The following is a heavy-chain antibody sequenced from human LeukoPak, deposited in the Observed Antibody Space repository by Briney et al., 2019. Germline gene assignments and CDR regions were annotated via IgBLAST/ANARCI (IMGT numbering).Heavy chain of an antibody. CDR3: ARGGAGKYGSGSYWAFDI. CDR1: GGSISSYY. D-gene: IGHD3-10*01. J-gene: IGHJ3*02. Sequence: SETLSLTCTVSGGSISSYYWSWIRQPPGKGLEWIGYIYYSGSTNYNPSLKSRVTISVDTSKNQFSLKLSSETAADTAVYYCARGGAGKYGSGSYWAFDIWGQATMVTVSS. CDR2: IYYSGST. V-gene: IGHV4-59*01.